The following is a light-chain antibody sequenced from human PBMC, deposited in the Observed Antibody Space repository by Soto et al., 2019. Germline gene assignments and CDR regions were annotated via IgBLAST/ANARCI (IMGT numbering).Light chain of an antibody. CDR3: QHYNSYSEA. CDR1: QSISGW. CDR2: DVS. V-gene: IGKV1-5*01. Sequence: EIQMTQSPSTLSAAVGDRVTITSLASQSISGWLAWYQQKPGKAPKFLIYDVSNLESGVPSRFSGGGSGTEFTLTISSLQPDDFATYYCQHYNSYSEAFGQGTKVDIK. J-gene: IGKJ1*01.